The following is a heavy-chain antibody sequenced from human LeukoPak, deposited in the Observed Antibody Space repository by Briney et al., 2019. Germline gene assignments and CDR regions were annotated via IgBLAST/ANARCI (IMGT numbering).Heavy chain of an antibody. J-gene: IGHJ4*02. V-gene: IGHV1-69*01. D-gene: IGHD3-10*01. CDR2: IIPLFGTA. Sequence: GASVKVSCKASGGTFSSYAISWVRQAPGQGLEWMGGIIPLFGTANYAQKFLGRVIITADESTSTTHMYLSSLKSEDTAVYYCAREWVGYGSGSYYYYWGQGTLVTVSS. CDR3: AREWVGYGSGSYYYY. CDR1: GGTFSSYA.